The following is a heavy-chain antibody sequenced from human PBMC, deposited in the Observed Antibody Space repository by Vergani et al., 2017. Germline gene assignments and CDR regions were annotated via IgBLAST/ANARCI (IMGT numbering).Heavy chain of an antibody. J-gene: IGHJ6*03. CDR2: TSTDGST. Sequence: QVQLQESGPGLVKPSQTLSLTCSVSGGAVNSGSNFWTWIRQPAGKGLEWIGRTSTDGSTNYNPSLKSRVTVSVDTSKNQFSLRLTSVTAEDTAVYYCARETVVTSWDGYRFHYMDVWGKGATVTVSS. D-gene: IGHD3-16*02. V-gene: IGHV4-61*02. CDR1: GGAVNSGSNF. CDR3: ARETVVTSWDGYRFHYMDV.